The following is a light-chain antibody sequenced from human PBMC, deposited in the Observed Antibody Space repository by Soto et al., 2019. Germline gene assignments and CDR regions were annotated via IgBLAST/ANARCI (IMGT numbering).Light chain of an antibody. CDR3: QQRSNWPPIT. CDR1: PSVSSN. V-gene: IGKV3-15*01. J-gene: IGKJ5*01. Sequence: IVLTQSPALLAVSPGERATLSCRASPSVSSNLAWYQQKPGQAPRLLIYGASTRATGIPARFSGSGSGTEFTLTISSLQSEDFAVYYCQQRSNWPPITFGQGTRLEIK. CDR2: GAS.